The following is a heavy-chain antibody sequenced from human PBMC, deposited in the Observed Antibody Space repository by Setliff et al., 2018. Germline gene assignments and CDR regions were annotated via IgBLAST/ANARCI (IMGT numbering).Heavy chain of an antibody. CDR2: INSDGSST. J-gene: IGHJ4*02. Sequence: GGSLRLSCAASGFSFSNYWMHWVRQAPGKGLVWVSRINSDGSSTNYADSVKGQFTVSRDNAKNTLYLQMNSLRAEDTAVYYCAKPQVELRWGFESWGQGTPVTVSS. CDR3: AKPQVELRWGFES. D-gene: IGHD1-7*01. V-gene: IGHV3-74*01. CDR1: GFSFSNYW.